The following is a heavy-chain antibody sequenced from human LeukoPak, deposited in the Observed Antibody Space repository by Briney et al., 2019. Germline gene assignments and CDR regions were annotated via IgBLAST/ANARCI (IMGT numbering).Heavy chain of an antibody. Sequence: PSETLSLTCTVSGYSISSGYYWGWIRQPPGKGLEWIGSIYHSGSTYYNPSLKSRVTMSVDTSKNQFSLKLSSVTAADTAVYYCARGHCTSGSCSRWFDPWGQGTLVTVSS. CDR2: IYHSGST. CDR3: ARGHCTSGSCSRWFDP. D-gene: IGHD2-15*01. J-gene: IGHJ5*02. CDR1: GYSISSGYY. V-gene: IGHV4-38-2*02.